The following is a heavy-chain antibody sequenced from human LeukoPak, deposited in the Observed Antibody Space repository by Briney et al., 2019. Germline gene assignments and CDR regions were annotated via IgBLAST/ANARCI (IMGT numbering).Heavy chain of an antibody. CDR3: AKGSYYDSSGSFYFDY. J-gene: IGHJ4*02. CDR1: GFTFSNYW. D-gene: IGHD3-22*01. CDR2: ISGSGDNT. Sequence: PGGSLRLSCAASGFTFSNYWMHWVRQAPGEGLVWVSGISGSGDNTYYADSVKGRFTISRDNSKNTLYVQVNSLGTEDTAAYYCAKGSYYDSSGSFYFDYWGQGTLVTVSS. V-gene: IGHV3-23*01.